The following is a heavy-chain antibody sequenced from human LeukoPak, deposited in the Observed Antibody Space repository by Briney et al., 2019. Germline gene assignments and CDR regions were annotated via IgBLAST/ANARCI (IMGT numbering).Heavy chain of an antibody. CDR2: IYYSGST. V-gene: IGHV4-31*03. D-gene: IGHD3-3*01. Sequence: TSQTLSLTCTVSGGSISSGGYYWSWIRQHPGKGLEWIGYIYYSGSTYYNPSLKSRVTISVDTSKNQFSLKLSSVTAADTAVYYCARDVGNNDFWNGYYYYYMDVWGKGTTVTVSS. CDR3: ARDVGNNDFWNGYYYYYMDV. CDR1: GGSISSGGYY. J-gene: IGHJ6*03.